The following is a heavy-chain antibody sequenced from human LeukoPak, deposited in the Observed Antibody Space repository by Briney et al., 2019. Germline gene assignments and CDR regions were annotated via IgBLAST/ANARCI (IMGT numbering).Heavy chain of an antibody. CDR2: ISGSGGST. V-gene: IGHV3-23*01. Sequence: PGGSLGLSCAASGFTFSSYAMSWGRQAPGKGLEWVSAISGSGGSTYYADSVKGRFTISRDNSKNTLYLQMNSLRAEDTAVYYCAKDGVIGIVATIHTRVRSNWYFDLWGRGTLVTVSS. CDR3: AKDGVIGIVATIHTRVRSNWYFDL. J-gene: IGHJ2*01. CDR1: GFTFSSYA. D-gene: IGHD5-12*01.